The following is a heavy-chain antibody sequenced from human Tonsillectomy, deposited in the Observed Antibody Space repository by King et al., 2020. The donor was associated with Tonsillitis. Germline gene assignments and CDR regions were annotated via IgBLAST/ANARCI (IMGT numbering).Heavy chain of an antibody. CDR1: GFTVSNNY. D-gene: IGHD3-10*01. Sequence: DVQLVESGGGLIQPGGSLRLSCAASGFTVSNNYMSWVRQAPAKGLEWVSIIFSDGSTDYADSVKGRFTISRDNSRNTFYLQMNNLRAEDTAVYYCARPPGEDGVALDYWGQGTLVTVS. CDR2: IFSDGST. V-gene: IGHV3-53*01. CDR3: ARPPGEDGVALDY. J-gene: IGHJ4*02.